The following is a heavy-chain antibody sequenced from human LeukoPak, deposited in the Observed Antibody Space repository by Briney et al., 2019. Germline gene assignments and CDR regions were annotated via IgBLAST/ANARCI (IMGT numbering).Heavy chain of an antibody. D-gene: IGHD2-15*01. Sequence: GGSLRLSCAASGFTFDDYGMSWVRQAPGKGLEWVSGILWNGGNTVYADSVKGRFTISRDNAKNSLYLQMNSLGAEDTALYHCARRICNGGSCYLNYRGQGTLVTVSS. V-gene: IGHV3-20*01. CDR2: ILWNGGNT. J-gene: IGHJ4*02. CDR1: GFTFDDYG. CDR3: ARRICNGGSCYLNY.